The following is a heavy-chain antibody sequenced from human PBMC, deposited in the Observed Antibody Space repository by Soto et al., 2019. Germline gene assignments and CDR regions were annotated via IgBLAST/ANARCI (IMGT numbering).Heavy chain of an antibody. CDR1: GFTLISST. CDR3: AKSSSWYDAFDI. Sequence: GSLRLSCAAPGFTLISSTISWVRPAPGKGLEWVSAISGSGGSTYYADSVKGRFTISRDNSKNTLYLQMNSLRAEDTAVYYCAKSSSWYDAFDIWGQGTMVTVSS. D-gene: IGHD6-13*01. CDR2: ISGSGGST. J-gene: IGHJ3*02. V-gene: IGHV3-23*01.